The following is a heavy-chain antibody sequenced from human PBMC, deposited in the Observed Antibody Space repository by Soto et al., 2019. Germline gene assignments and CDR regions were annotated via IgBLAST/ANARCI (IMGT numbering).Heavy chain of an antibody. Sequence: ASETLSLTCTVSGGSISPYYWAWIRQPPGKGLEWIGYIYYSGTTKYNPSLKSRVTISVDSSKNQFSLKLDSVTAADTAVYYCARLGGYYQAFDSWGQGTLVTVSS. D-gene: IGHD3-22*01. J-gene: IGHJ4*02. CDR3: ARLGGYYQAFDS. CDR1: GGSISPYY. V-gene: IGHV4-59*08. CDR2: IYYSGTT.